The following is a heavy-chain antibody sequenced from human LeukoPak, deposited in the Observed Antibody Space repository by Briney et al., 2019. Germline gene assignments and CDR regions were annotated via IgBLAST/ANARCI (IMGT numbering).Heavy chain of an antibody. CDR1: GGSISSSSYY. J-gene: IGHJ6*03. CDR2: IHYSGST. CDR3: ARGYCSGGSCYSYYYYNYMDV. Sequence: PSQTLSLTCTVSGGSISSSSYYWGWIRQPPGKGLEWIGSIHYSGSTNYNPSLKSRVTISVDTSKNQFSLKLSSVTAADTAVYYCARGYCSGGSCYSYYYYNYMDVWGKGTTVTVSS. D-gene: IGHD2-15*01. V-gene: IGHV4-39*07.